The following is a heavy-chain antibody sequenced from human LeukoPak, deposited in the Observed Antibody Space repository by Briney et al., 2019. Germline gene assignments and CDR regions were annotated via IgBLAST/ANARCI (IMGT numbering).Heavy chain of an antibody. V-gene: IGHV3-23*01. J-gene: IGHJ4*02. CDR1: GSTFSSYA. CDR3: ATSRLPYYYDSSGYYSRYYFDY. CDR2: ISGSGGST. Sequence: GGSLRLSCAASGSTFSSYAMSWVRQAPGKGLEWVSAISGSGGSTYYADSVKGRFTISRDNSKNTLYLQMNSLRAEDTAVYYCATSRLPYYYDSSGYYSRYYFDYWGQGTLVTVSS. D-gene: IGHD3-22*01.